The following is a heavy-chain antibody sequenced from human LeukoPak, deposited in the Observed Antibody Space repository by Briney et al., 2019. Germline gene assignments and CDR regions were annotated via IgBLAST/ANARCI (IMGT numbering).Heavy chain of an antibody. V-gene: IGHV1-69*04. D-gene: IGHD6-6*01. CDR2: IIPIFGIA. CDR1: GGTFSSYA. Sequence: ASVKVSCKASGGTFSSYAIRWVRQAPGQGLEWMGRIIPIFGIANYAQKFQGRVTITADKSTSTAYMELSSLRSEDTAVYYCASLAARSDYYNYGMDVWGQGTTVTVSS. J-gene: IGHJ6*02. CDR3: ASLAARSDYYNYGMDV.